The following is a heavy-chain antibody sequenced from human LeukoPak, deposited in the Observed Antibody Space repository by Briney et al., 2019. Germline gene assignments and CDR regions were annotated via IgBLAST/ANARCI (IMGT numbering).Heavy chain of an antibody. V-gene: IGHV3-23*01. CDR3: AKVRYSSSWFDY. D-gene: IGHD6-13*01. Sequence: GGSLRPSCAASGFTFSSYAMSWVRQAPGKGLEWVSAISGSGGSTYYADSVKGRFTISRDNSKNTLYLQMNSLRAEDTAVYYCAKVRYSSSWFDYWGQGTLVTVSS. CDR2: ISGSGGST. J-gene: IGHJ4*02. CDR1: GFTFSSYA.